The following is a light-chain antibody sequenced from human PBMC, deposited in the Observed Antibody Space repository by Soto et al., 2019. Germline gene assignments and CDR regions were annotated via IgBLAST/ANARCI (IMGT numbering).Light chain of an antibody. J-gene: IGKJ1*01. CDR3: VQFSHFPRT. V-gene: IGKV2-24*01. CDR2: QVS. CDR1: QSLVYGDGNTY. Sequence: VLTQTPLSSPVSLGQPASISCRYSQSLVYGDGNTYLSWLQQRPGQPPRLLIYQVSNRFSGVPDRFSCSGAGTDFTLKISRVEADDVGVYYCVQFSHFPRTFGQGTKVEIK.